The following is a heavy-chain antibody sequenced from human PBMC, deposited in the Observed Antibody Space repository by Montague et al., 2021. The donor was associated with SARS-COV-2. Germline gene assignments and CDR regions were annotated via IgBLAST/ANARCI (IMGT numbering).Heavy chain of an antibody. J-gene: IGHJ5*02. CDR3: ASLTLGYCSSTSCYSDWFDP. Sequence: SEILSLTCAVYGESFSGYYWSWIRQPPGKGLEWIGEINHSGSTNYNPSLKSRVTISVDTSKNQFSLKLSSVTAADTAVYYCASLTLGYCSSTSCYSDWFDPWGQGTLVTVSS. V-gene: IGHV4-34*01. D-gene: IGHD2-2*02. CDR1: GESFSGYY. CDR2: INHSGST.